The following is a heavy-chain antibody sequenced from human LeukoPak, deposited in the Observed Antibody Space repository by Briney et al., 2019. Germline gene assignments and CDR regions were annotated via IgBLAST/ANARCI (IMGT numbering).Heavy chain of an antibody. Sequence: APVKISCKVSGYTFTDYYMHWVQQAPGKGLEWMGLVDPEDGETIYAAKFQGRVTITADTSTDTAYMELSSLRSEDTAVYYCATLGNDFWSGYPSRTFDYWGQGTLVTVSS. CDR1: GYTFTDYY. V-gene: IGHV1-69-2*01. J-gene: IGHJ4*02. CDR3: ATLGNDFWSGYPSRTFDY. CDR2: VDPEDGET. D-gene: IGHD3-3*01.